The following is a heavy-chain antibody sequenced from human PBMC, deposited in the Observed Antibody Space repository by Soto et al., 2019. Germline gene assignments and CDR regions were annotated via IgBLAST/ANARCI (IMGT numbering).Heavy chain of an antibody. D-gene: IGHD3-16*01. CDR3: ATVDNYVTPTPPDV. Sequence: QVQLVQSGDEVRKPGSSVKVSCKASGYIFVNYGIAWVRQAPGQGLEWMGWISPDSGNTHYASKVQGRITMTTDTSTSTAYLDLGSLTSDDTAVYYCATVDNYVTPTPPDVWGQGTTVTVSS. V-gene: IGHV1-18*01. CDR1: GYIFVNYG. J-gene: IGHJ6*02. CDR2: ISPDSGNT.